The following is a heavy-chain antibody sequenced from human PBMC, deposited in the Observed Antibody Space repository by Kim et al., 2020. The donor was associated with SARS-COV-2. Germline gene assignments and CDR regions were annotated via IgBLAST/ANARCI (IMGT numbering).Heavy chain of an antibody. CDR3: ATDGHYSDSGGYYECFDG. Sequence: GGSLRLSCAASGFTFSSYGMHWVRQAPGKGLEWVAVTSYDGSNKYYADSVKGRFTISRDNSKNTLYLQMNSLRAEDTAVYYCATDGHYSDSGGYYECFDGWGQGTTVTVSS. CDR2: TSYDGSNK. CDR1: GFTFSSYG. D-gene: IGHD3-22*01. J-gene: IGHJ6*02. V-gene: IGHV3-30*03.